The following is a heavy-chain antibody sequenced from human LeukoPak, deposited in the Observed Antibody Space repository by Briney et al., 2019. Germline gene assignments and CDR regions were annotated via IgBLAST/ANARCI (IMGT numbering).Heavy chain of an antibody. D-gene: IGHD3-22*01. V-gene: IGHV3-48*02. Sequence: GGSLRLSCAASRFTFSPYGMNWVRQAPGKGLEWVSYISSSSSTIYYADSVKGRFTISRDNAKNSLYLQMNSLRDENTAVYSCSAVFAYDRDDSSCDHTWGQGTLVTVSS. CDR2: ISSSSSTI. CDR1: RFTFSPYG. J-gene: IGHJ5*02. CDR3: SAVFAYDRDDSSCDHT.